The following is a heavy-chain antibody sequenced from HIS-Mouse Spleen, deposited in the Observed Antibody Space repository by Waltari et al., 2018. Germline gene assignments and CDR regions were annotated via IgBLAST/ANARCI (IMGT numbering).Heavy chain of an antibody. V-gene: IGHV4-39*07. D-gene: IGHD6-13*01. CDR1: GGPRSSRSYY. J-gene: IGHJ2*01. Sequence: QLQLQESGPGLVKPSETLSLTCTVSGGPRSSRSYYRGWIRQPPGKGLEWIGSIYYSGSTYYNPSLKSRVTISVDTSKNQFYLKLSSVTAADTAVYYCAREIPYSSSWYDWYFDLWGRGTLVTVSS. CDR2: IYYSGST. CDR3: AREIPYSSSWYDWYFDL.